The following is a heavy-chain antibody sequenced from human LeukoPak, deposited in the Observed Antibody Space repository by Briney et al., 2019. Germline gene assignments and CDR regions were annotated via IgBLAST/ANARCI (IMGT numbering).Heavy chain of an antibody. Sequence: SETLSLTCTVSGYSISSGYYWGWIRQPPGKGLEWIGSIYHSGSTYYNPSLKSRVTISVDTSKNQFSLKLSSVTAADTAVYYCARSVGGYCSGGSCLDAFDIWGQGTMVTVSS. D-gene: IGHD2-15*01. CDR2: IYHSGST. J-gene: IGHJ3*02. V-gene: IGHV4-38-2*02. CDR3: ARSVGGYCSGGSCLDAFDI. CDR1: GYSISSGYY.